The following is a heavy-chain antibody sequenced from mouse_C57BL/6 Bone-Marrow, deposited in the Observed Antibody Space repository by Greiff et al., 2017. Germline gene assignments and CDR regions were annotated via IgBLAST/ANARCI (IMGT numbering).Heavy chain of an antibody. J-gene: IGHJ2*01. Sequence: EVKVEESGGGLVQPGGSMKLSCAASGFTFSDAWMDWVRQSPEKGLEWVAEIRNKANNHATYYAESVKGRFTISRDDSKSSVYLQMNSLRAEDTGIYYCTRGANWDVDFDYWGQGTTLTVSS. D-gene: IGHD4-1*01. CDR2: IRNKANNHAT. CDR1: GFTFSDAW. V-gene: IGHV6-6*01. CDR3: TRGANWDVDFDY.